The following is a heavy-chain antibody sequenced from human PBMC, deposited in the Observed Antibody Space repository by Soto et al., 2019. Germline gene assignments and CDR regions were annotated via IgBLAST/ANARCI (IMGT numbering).Heavy chain of an antibody. CDR2: IIPIFGTA. V-gene: IGHV1-69*13. D-gene: IGHD2-21*02. J-gene: IGHJ4*02. Sequence: SVKVSCKASGGTFSSYAISWVRQAPGQGLEWMGGIIPIFGTANYAQKFRGRVTITADESTSTAYMELSSLRSEDTAVYYCARAGGGNFIFYYFDYWGQGTLVTVSS. CDR3: ARAGGGNFIFYYFDY. CDR1: GGTFSSYA.